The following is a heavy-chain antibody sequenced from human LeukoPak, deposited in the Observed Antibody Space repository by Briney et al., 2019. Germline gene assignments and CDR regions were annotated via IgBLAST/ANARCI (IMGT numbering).Heavy chain of an antibody. D-gene: IGHD3-22*01. Sequence: PSETLSLTCTVSGGSISSYYWSGIRQPAGKGLEWIGRIYTSGSTNYNPSLKSRVTMSVDTSKKQFSLKLRSVTAAGTAVYYCARGTAYDSSGYAFDYWGQGTLVTVSS. J-gene: IGHJ4*02. V-gene: IGHV4-4*07. CDR3: ARGTAYDSSGYAFDY. CDR1: GGSISSYY. CDR2: IYTSGST.